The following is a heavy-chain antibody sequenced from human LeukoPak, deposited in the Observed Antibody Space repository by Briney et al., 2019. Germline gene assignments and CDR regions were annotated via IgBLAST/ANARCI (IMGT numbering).Heavy chain of an antibody. Sequence: SGTLSLTCAVSGGSISSYYRSWVRQPPGKGLEWIGEIYHSGSTNYNPSLKSRVTISVDKSKNQFSLKLSSVTAADTAVYYCARKRDAFDIWGQGTMVTVSP. V-gene: IGHV4-4*02. CDR1: GGSISSYY. J-gene: IGHJ3*02. CDR3: ARKRDAFDI. CDR2: IYHSGST.